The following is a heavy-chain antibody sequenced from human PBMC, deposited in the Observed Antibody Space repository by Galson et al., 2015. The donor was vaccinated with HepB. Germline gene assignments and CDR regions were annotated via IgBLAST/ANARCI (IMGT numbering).Heavy chain of an antibody. V-gene: IGHV5-51*01. CDR2: IYPGDSET. CDR3: ARHDKIGYPRPRPDNWVDP. J-gene: IGHJ5*02. Sequence: SGAEVKKPGESLKISCKGSGSSFTNYWIAWVRQMPGKGLEWMGIIYPGDSETRYSPSFQGRVTISADKSINTAFLQWSSLKASDTAMYYCARHDKIGYPRPRPDNWVDPWGQGTLVTVSS. D-gene: IGHD2-2*03. CDR1: GSSFTNYW.